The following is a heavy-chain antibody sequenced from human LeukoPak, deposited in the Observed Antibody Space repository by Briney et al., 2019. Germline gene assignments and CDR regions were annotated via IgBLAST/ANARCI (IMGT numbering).Heavy chain of an antibody. V-gene: IGHV3-9*01. CDR3: AKDRLGPLGIMTFDY. CDR2: IRTNRGSI. Sequence: PGRSLRLSCAASGFTFDDYAMHWVRQAPGKGLEWVSGIRTNRGSIGYAVSVKGRFTISRDNAKNSLYLQINSLRAEDTDLYYCAKDRLGPLGIMTFDYWGQGTMVTVSS. J-gene: IGHJ4*02. D-gene: IGHD7-27*01. CDR1: GFTFDDYA.